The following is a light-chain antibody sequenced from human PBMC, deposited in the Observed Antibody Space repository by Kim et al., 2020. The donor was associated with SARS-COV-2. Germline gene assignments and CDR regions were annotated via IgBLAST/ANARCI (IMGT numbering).Light chain of an antibody. Sequence: EIVMTQSPATLSVSPGERVTLSCRASQSVASNLAWYQQKPGQPPRLLFYGVSIRASGVPARFSSSGSGTEFTLTIDSLQSEDFAVYFCQQYKDWPPITFGQGTRLEIK. V-gene: IGKV3-15*01. CDR3: QQYKDWPPIT. J-gene: IGKJ5*01. CDR1: QSVASN. CDR2: GVS.